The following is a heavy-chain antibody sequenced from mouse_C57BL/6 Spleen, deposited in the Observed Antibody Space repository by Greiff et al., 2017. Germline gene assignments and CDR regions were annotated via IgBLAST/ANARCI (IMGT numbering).Heavy chain of an antibody. D-gene: IGHD2-3*01. Sequence: VQLQQSGPELVKPGASVKISCKASGYSFTGYYMNWVKQSPEKSLEWIGEINPRTGGTTYNQKFKAKATLTVDKSSSTAYMQLKGLTSEDSARYNCADGYFLYWGQGTLVTVSA. V-gene: IGHV1-42*01. CDR2: INPRTGGT. CDR1: GYSFTGYY. J-gene: IGHJ3*01. CDR3: ADGYFLY.